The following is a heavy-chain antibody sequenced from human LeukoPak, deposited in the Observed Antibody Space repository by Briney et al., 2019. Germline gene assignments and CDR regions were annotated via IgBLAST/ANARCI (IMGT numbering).Heavy chain of an antibody. Sequence: PGGSLRLSCAASGFTFSSYGMHWVRQAPGKGLEWVAFIRYDGSNKYYADSVKGRFTISRDNSKNTLYLQMNSLRAEDTAVYYCAKGKIRYFDWLFDLSDYWGQGTLVTVSS. J-gene: IGHJ4*02. CDR2: IRYDGSNK. V-gene: IGHV3-30*02. CDR3: AKGKIRYFDWLFDLSDY. CDR1: GFTFSSYG. D-gene: IGHD3-9*01.